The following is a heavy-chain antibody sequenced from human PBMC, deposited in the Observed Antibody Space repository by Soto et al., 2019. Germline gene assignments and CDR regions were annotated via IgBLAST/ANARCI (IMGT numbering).Heavy chain of an antibody. D-gene: IGHD2-15*01. J-gene: IGHJ6*02. Sequence: GESLKISCKGSGYSFTSYWNGWVRQMPGKGLEWMGIIYPGDSDTRYSPSFQGQVTISADKSISTAYLQWSSLKASDTAMYYCARRSQTSVDYYGMDVWGQGTTVTVSS. CDR2: IYPGDSDT. CDR1: GYSFTSYW. V-gene: IGHV5-51*01. CDR3: ARRSQTSVDYYGMDV.